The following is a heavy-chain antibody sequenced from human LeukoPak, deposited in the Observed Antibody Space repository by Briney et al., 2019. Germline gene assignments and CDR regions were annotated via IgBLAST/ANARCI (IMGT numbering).Heavy chain of an antibody. D-gene: IGHD1-26*01. V-gene: IGHV4-39*07. Sequence: SETLSLTCTVSGGSISVSDYYWGWIRQPPGKGLEWIGSIYYSGSTYYNPSLKSRVTISVDTSKNQFSLKLSSVTAADTAVYYCARDRGYSGIDYWGQGTLVTVSS. J-gene: IGHJ4*02. CDR3: ARDRGYSGIDY. CDR1: GGSISVSDYY. CDR2: IYYSGST.